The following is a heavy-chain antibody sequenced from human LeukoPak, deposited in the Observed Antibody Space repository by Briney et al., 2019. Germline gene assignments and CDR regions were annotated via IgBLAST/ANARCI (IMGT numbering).Heavy chain of an antibody. V-gene: IGHV4-59*05. D-gene: IGHD3-10*01. CDR3: ASLSSYGSGSYFYIPTSYDY. J-gene: IGHJ4*02. Sequence: SETLSLTCTVSGGSISSYYWSWIRQPPGKGLEWIGSIYYSGSTYYNPSLKGRVTISVDTSKNQFSLKLSSVTAADTAVYYCASLSSYGSGSYFYIPTSYDYWGQGTLVTVSS. CDR2: IYYSGST. CDR1: GGSISSYY.